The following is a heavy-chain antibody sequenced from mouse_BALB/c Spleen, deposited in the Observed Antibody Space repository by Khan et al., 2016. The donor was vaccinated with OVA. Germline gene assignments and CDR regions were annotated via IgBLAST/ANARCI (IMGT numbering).Heavy chain of an antibody. CDR3: ARRGLRWYFDY. CDR2: INPSTGYT. D-gene: IGHD1-1*01. V-gene: IGHV1-7*01. Sequence: QVQLKQSGAELAKPGASVKLSCKASGYTFINYWIPWVKQSPGQGLEWIGYINPSTGYTYYTQNFKDKSTLSADKSSSTLYMQLSSLTSEDSAVYYCARRGLRWYFDYWGQGTTLTGSA. J-gene: IGHJ2*01. CDR1: GYTFINYW.